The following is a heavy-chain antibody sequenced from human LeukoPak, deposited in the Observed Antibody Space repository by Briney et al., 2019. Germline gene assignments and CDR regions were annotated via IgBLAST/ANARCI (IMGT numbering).Heavy chain of an antibody. CDR3: AREKTACGGDCYDS. CDR1: GFTFSSYE. V-gene: IGHV3-48*03. J-gene: IGHJ4*02. CDR2: ISSSGTPI. D-gene: IGHD2-21*01. Sequence: PGGSLRLSCAASGFTFSSYEMNRVRQAPGKGLEWVSYISSSGTPIHYADSVKGRFTISRDNAKNSLFLQMNSLRAEDTAGYYWAREKTACGGDCYDSWGQGTLVTVSS.